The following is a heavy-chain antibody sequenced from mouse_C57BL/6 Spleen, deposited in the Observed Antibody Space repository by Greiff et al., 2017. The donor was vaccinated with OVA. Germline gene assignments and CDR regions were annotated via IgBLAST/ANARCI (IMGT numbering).Heavy chain of an antibody. V-gene: IGHV1-15*01. Sequence: QVQLQQSGAELVRPGASVTLSCKASGYTFTDYEMHWVKQTPVHGLEWIGAIDPETGGTAYNQKFKGKALLTADKSSSTAYMELRSLTSEDSADYYGTRDDGYYFDYWGQGTTLTVSS. CDR1: GYTFTDYE. J-gene: IGHJ2*01. CDR2: IDPETGGT. CDR3: TRDDGYYFDY. D-gene: IGHD2-3*01.